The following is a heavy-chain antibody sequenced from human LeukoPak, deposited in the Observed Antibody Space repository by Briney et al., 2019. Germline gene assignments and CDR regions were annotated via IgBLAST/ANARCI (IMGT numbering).Heavy chain of an antibody. D-gene: IGHD2/OR15-2a*01. CDR3: AKDRLSNSFTYYFDY. CDR2: IRYDGDNK. J-gene: IGHJ4*02. CDR1: GFTFTTSG. Sequence: GGSLRLSCVASGFTFTTSGFHWVRQAPGKGLEWMAFIRYDGDNKYYADSVKGRFTISRDISKNTLYLQMNSLRAEDTAVYFCAKDRLSNSFTYYFDYWGQGTLVTVSS. V-gene: IGHV3-30*02.